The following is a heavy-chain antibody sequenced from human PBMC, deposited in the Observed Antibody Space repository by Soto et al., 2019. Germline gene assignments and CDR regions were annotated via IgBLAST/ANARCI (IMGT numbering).Heavy chain of an antibody. J-gene: IGHJ4*02. CDR3: ARHNYGSGSTYFDY. D-gene: IGHD3-10*01. CDR1: GGSISSYY. V-gene: IGHV4-59*08. Sequence: TSETLSLTCTVSGGSISSYYWSWIRQPPGKGLEWIGYIYYSGSTNYNPSLKSRVTISVDTSKNQFSLKLNSMTAADTAVYYCARHNYGSGSTYFDYWGQGTLVNVSS. CDR2: IYYSGST.